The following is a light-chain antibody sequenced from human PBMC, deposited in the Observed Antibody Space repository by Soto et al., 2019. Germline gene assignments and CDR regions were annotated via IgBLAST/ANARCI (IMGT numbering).Light chain of an antibody. J-gene: IGKJ2*01. CDR1: QSVSSN. CDR2: GAS. V-gene: IGKV3-15*01. Sequence: EIVMTQSPATLSVSPGERATLSCRASQSVSSNLAWYQQKPGQAPRLLFYGASTRATGIPARFSGSGSGTEFTLTISSLQSEDFAVYYCQQYDNWPPYTFGQGTKLHIK. CDR3: QQYDNWPPYT.